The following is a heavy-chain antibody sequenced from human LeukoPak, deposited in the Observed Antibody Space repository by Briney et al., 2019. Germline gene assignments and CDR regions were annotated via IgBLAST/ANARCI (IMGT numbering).Heavy chain of an antibody. CDR1: GYSFTSYE. CDR2: MNPNTGNT. D-gene: IGHD1-14*01. J-gene: IGHJ5*02. CDR3: ATTLRNNPP. Sequence: GASVKVSCEASGYSFTSYEINWVRQATGQGLEWIGDMNPNTGNTGYAQKFQGRVTLTRDTSISTAYMELSSLTSEDTAVYYCATTLRNNPPWGQGTLVTVSS. V-gene: IGHV1-8*01.